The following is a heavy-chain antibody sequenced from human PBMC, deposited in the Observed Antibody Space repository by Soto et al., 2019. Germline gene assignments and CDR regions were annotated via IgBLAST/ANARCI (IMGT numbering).Heavy chain of an antibody. CDR2: LIGGHYGT. Sequence: VGSLRLSCTASGFTLQNYAMAWVRQAPGKGLEWVSTLIGGHYGTAYSYSVKGRFTVSRDNSKNCLYLQMNSLGVEDTAMYFCAKGKSTGDIDWFDPWGQGSLVTVSS. CDR3: AKGKSTGDIDWFDP. CDR1: GFTLQNYA. D-gene: IGHD3-10*01. V-gene: IGHV3-23*01. J-gene: IGHJ5*02.